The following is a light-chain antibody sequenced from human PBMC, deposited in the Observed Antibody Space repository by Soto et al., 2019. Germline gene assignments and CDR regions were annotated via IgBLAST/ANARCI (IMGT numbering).Light chain of an antibody. CDR1: QGISTY. V-gene: IGKV1-9*01. Sequence: DIHLTQSPSFLSASVGDRVTITCRASQGISTYLAWYQQKPGKAPNLLIYAASTLQSGVPSRFTGSGSGTEFTLPIRSLQPEDFAIYYCQQLSSYPRTFGPGTKVDVK. CDR2: AAS. CDR3: QQLSSYPRT. J-gene: IGKJ3*01.